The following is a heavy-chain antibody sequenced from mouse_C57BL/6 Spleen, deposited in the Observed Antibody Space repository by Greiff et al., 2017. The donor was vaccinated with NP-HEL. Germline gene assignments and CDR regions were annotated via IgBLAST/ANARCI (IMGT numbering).Heavy chain of an antibody. CDR1: GYTFTSYW. D-gene: IGHD2-2*01. Sequence: QVQLKQPGAELVKPGASVKVSCKASGYTFTSYWMHWVKQRPGQGLEWIGRIHPSDSDTNYNQKFKGKATLTVDKSSSTAYMQLSSLTSEDSAVYYCALSMVTTWYFDVWGTGTTVTVSS. CDR2: IHPSDSDT. V-gene: IGHV1-74*01. J-gene: IGHJ1*03. CDR3: ALSMVTTWYFDV.